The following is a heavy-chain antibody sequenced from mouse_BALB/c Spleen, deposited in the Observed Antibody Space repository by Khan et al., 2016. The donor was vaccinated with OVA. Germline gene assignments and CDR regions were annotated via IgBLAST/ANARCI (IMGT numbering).Heavy chain of an antibody. J-gene: IGHJ2*01. CDR1: GYSITSGYG. CDR2: ISYSGSN. CDR3: DRTARIKY. Sequence: EVKLLESGPGLVKPSQSLSLTCTVTGYSITSGYGWNWLRQFPGNKLEWMGYISYSGSNNNNPSLKSRISITRDTSKHTFFQQLNSVTNEDTATNYCDRTARIKYWGQGTTLTVS. D-gene: IGHD1-2*01. V-gene: IGHV3-2*02.